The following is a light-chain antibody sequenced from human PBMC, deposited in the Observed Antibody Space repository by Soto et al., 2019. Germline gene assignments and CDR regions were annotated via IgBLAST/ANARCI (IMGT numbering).Light chain of an antibody. CDR1: SSYGGGYNY. J-gene: IGLJ1*01. V-gene: IGLV2-14*01. Sequence: QSVLSQPGSVSGAPGQSINISCTETSSYGGGYNYVSWYQQHPGKAPKLMIYEVTNRPSGVSSRFSGSKSGNTASLTISGLPAEDEADYYCRSCTRSSSYVFGTGTKVTVL. CDR3: RSCTRSSSYV. CDR2: EVT.